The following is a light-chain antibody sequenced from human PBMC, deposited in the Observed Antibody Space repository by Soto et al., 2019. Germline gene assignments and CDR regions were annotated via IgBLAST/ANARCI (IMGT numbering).Light chain of an antibody. CDR3: QQYGSSPFT. J-gene: IGKJ3*01. V-gene: IGKV3-20*01. CDR2: AAS. CDR1: QSVSSNF. Sequence: EIVLTQSPGTLSLSPGEGATLSCRASQSVSSNFVAWYQQKPGQAPRLLIYAASSRATGISDRFSGSGSETDFTFTIRRLEPEDFAVYYCQQYGSSPFTFGPGTKVDLK.